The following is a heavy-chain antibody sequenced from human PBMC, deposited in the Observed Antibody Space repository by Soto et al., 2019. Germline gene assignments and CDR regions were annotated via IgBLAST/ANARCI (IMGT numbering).Heavy chain of an antibody. CDR2: TYYRSKWYN. Sequence: SQTLSLTCVISGDSVSSNSAAWNWIRQSPSSGFEWLGRTYYRSKWYNDYAVSVKSRITINPDTSKNQFSLQLNSVTPEDTAVYYCARTIGMAGSLNAFDIWGQGTMVTVSS. J-gene: IGHJ3*02. CDR3: ARTIGMAGSLNAFDI. CDR1: GDSVSSNSAA. D-gene: IGHD6-19*01. V-gene: IGHV6-1*01.